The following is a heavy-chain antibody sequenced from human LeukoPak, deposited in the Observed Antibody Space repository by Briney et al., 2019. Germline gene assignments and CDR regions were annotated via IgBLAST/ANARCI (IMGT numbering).Heavy chain of an antibody. CDR1: GFTFSSYS. Sequence: GGSLRLSCAASGFTFSSYSMNWVRQAPGKGLEWVSYISSSSSTIYYADSVKGRFTISRDNPKNSLYLQMNSLRAEDTAVYYCAKDLLRITMVRGVTWGQGTLVTVSS. J-gene: IGHJ5*02. V-gene: IGHV3-48*01. D-gene: IGHD3-10*01. CDR3: AKDLLRITMVRGVT. CDR2: ISSSSSTI.